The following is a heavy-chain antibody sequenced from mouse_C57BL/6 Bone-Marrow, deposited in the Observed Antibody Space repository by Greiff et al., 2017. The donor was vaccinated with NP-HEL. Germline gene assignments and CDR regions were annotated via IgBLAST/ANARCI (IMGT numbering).Heavy chain of an antibody. CDR3: ARDGYYYGNWYFDV. Sequence: VQLKESGPGLVKPSQSLSLTCSVTGYSITSGYYWNWIRQFPGNKLEWMGYISYDGSNNYNPSLKNRISITRDTSKNQFFLKLNSVTTEDTATYYCARDGYYYGNWYFDVWGTGTTVTVSS. D-gene: IGHD1-1*01. CDR1: GYSITSGYY. J-gene: IGHJ1*03. V-gene: IGHV3-6*01. CDR2: ISYDGSN.